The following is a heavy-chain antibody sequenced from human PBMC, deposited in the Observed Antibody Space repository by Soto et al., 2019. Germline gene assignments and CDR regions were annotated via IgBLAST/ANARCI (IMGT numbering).Heavy chain of an antibody. CDR3: ARVVGGYYYGMGV. J-gene: IGHJ6*02. V-gene: IGHV4-4*02. D-gene: IGHD2-2*01. Sequence: QVQLQESGPGLVKPSGTLSLTCAVSGGSISSSNWWSWVRQPPGKGLEWIGEIYHSRSTNYNPSLKSQVTIAVDQSKNQFSLKLSSVTAADSAVYYCARVVGGYYYGMGVWRQGTTVTVSS. CDR2: IYHSRST. CDR1: GGSISSSNW.